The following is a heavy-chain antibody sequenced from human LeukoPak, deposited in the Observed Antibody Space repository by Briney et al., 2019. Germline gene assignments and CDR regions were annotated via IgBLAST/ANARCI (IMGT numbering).Heavy chain of an antibody. CDR3: ASGGYDYVWGSYRYTN. CDR2: IYYSGST. J-gene: IGHJ4*02. Sequence: PSETLSLTCTVSGGSISSYYWSWIRQPPGKGLEWIGYIYYSGSTNYSPSLKSRVTISVDTSKNQFSLKLSSVTAADTAVYYCASGGYDYVWGSYRYTNWGQGTLVTVSS. D-gene: IGHD3-16*02. CDR1: GGSISSYY. V-gene: IGHV4-59*01.